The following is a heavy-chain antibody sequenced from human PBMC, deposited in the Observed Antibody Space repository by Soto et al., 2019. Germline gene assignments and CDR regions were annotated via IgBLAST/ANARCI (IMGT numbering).Heavy chain of an antibody. V-gene: IGHV5-51*01. Sequence: GASLKISCKGSGYSFTSYWIGWVRQMPGKGLEWMGIIYPGDSDTRYSPSFQGQVTISADKSISTAYLQWSSLKASDTAMYYCARFLTYYDILTGYYYFDYWGQGTLVTVSS. CDR2: IYPGDSDT. J-gene: IGHJ4*02. CDR1: GYSFTSYW. CDR3: ARFLTYYDILTGYYYFDY. D-gene: IGHD3-9*01.